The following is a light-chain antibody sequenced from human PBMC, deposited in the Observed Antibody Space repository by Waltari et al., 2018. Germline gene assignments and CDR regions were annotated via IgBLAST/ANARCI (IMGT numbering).Light chain of an antibody. J-gene: IGLJ3*02. CDR3: CSYKRGATWV. V-gene: IGLV2-14*03. Sequence: QSVLTQPASVSGSPGQSITISCTGTSSDVGGYDYVSWYQQSPGKAPKLIIYDVVKPPSGVSTRFSASKSDNTASLTISGLQAEDEGDYYCCSYKRGATWVFGGGTALTVL. CDR2: DVV. CDR1: SSDVGGYDY.